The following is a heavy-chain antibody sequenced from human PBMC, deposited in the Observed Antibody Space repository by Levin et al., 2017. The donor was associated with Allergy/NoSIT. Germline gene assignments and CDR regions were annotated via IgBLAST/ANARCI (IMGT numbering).Heavy chain of an antibody. CDR2: INHSGST. CDR1: GGSFSGYY. V-gene: IGHV4-34*01. J-gene: IGHJ4*02. Sequence: SQTLSLTCAVYGGSFSGYYWSWIRQPPGKGLEWIGEINHSGSTNYNPSLKSRVTISVDTSKNQFSLKLSSVTAADTAVYYCARGGGITGTTGDYWGQGTLVTVSS. D-gene: IGHD1-7*01. CDR3: ARGGGITGTTGDY.